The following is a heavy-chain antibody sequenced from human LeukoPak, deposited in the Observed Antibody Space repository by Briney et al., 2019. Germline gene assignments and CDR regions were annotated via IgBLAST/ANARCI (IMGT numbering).Heavy chain of an antibody. CDR1: GGSITSDY. CDR3: TRGGSYWSI. Sequence: SETLSLTCTVSGGSITSDYWTWLRQPPGETLEWIGYVSYSGSSNYNPSLKSRVTISIDTSKNQFSLKLTSVTAADTAVYYCTRGGSYWSIWGQGTLVTVSS. J-gene: IGHJ4*02. CDR2: VSYSGSS. D-gene: IGHD3-16*01. V-gene: IGHV4-59*01.